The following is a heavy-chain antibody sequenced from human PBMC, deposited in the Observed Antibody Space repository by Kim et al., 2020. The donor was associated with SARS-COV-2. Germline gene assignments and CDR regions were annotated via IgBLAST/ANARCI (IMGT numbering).Heavy chain of an antibody. Sequence: GGSLRLSCAASGFTFSSYDMHWVRQATGKGLEWVSAIGTAGDTYYPGSVKGRFTISRENAKNSLYLQMNSLRAGDTAVYYCARGPIAAAYFGWYFDLWGRGTLVTVSS. D-gene: IGHD6-13*01. V-gene: IGHV3-13*04. CDR1: GFTFSSYD. J-gene: IGHJ2*01. CDR3: ARGPIAAAYFGWYFDL. CDR2: IGTAGDT.